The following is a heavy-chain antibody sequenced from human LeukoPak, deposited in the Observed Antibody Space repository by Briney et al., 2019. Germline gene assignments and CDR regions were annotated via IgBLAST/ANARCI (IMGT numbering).Heavy chain of an antibody. V-gene: IGHV4-34*01. D-gene: IGHD3-10*01. Sequence: PSETLSLTCAVYGGSFSGYYWSWIRQPPGKGLEWIGEINHSGSTNYNPSLKSRVTISVDTSKNQFSLKLSSVTAADTAGYYCARGYGSGSYYNGFDYWGQGALVTVSS. CDR2: INHSGST. J-gene: IGHJ4*02. CDR3: ARGYGSGSYYNGFDY. CDR1: GGSFSGYY.